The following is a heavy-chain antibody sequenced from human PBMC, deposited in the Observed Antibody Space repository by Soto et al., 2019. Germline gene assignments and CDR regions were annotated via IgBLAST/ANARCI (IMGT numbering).Heavy chain of an antibody. CDR1: GFTFDDYT. CDR3: AKDDSSGYNNWFDP. J-gene: IGHJ5*02. CDR2: ISWDGGST. D-gene: IGHD3-22*01. V-gene: IGHV3-43*01. Sequence: GESLKISCAASGFTFDDYTMHWVRQAPGKGLEWVSLISWDGGSTYYADSVKGRFTISRDNSKNSLYLQMNSLGTVDTALYYCAKDDSSGYNNWFDPWGQGTLVTVSS.